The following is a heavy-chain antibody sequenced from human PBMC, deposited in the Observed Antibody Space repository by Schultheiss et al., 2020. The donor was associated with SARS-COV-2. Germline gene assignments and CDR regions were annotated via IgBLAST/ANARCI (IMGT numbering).Heavy chain of an antibody. CDR3: ARTNYYDSSGRPYYFDY. Sequence: SGPTLVKPTQTLTLTCTFSGFSLSTSGVGVGWIRKPPGKALEWLARIDWDDDKYYSTSLKTRLTISKDTSKNQVVLTMTNMDPVDTATYYCARTNYYDSSGRPYYFDYWGQGTLVTVSS. J-gene: IGHJ4*02. V-gene: IGHV2-70*11. CDR1: GFSLSTSGVG. D-gene: IGHD3-22*01. CDR2: IDWDDDK.